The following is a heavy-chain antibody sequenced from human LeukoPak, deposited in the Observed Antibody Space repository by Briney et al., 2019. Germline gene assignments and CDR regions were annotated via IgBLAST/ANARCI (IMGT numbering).Heavy chain of an antibody. CDR3: ARRLYSGDSMTAFDY. CDR2: IYPGDSDT. Sequence: GESLKISCKGSGFSFTTHWIGWVRQMPGKGLEWMGPIYPGDSDTRYSPSFQGQVTISADKSISTAYLQWSSLRASDTAMYYCARRLYSGDSMTAFDYWGQGTLVTVSS. CDR1: GFSFTTHW. D-gene: IGHD1-26*01. V-gene: IGHV5-51*01. J-gene: IGHJ4*02.